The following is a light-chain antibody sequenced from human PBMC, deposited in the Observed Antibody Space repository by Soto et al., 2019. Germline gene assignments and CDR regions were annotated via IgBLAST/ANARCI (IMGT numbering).Light chain of an antibody. CDR1: QSISNW. CDR2: DAS. V-gene: IGKV1-5*01. CDR3: LQDYNYPLT. J-gene: IGKJ1*01. Sequence: DIQMTQSPSALSASVGDRVAITCRASQSISNWLAWYQQKPGKAPKLLIYDASSLESGVPSRFSGSGSGTEFTLTISSLQPEDFATYYCLQDYNYPLTFGQGTKVDIK.